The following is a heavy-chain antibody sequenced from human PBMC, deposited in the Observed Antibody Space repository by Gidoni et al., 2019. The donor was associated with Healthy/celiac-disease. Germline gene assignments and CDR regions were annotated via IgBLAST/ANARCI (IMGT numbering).Heavy chain of an antibody. V-gene: IGHV3-30*18. CDR2: ISYDGSNK. CDR1: GLPLSSYG. Sequence: QVQLVESGGGVVQPGRSLRLPCAACGLPLSSYGMHWVRQAPGKGLEWVAVISYDGSNKYYADSVKGRFTISRDNSKNTLYLQMNSLRAEDTAVYYCAKDLEDAPTYYYGSGSHWGQGTLVTVSS. D-gene: IGHD3-10*01. CDR3: AKDLEDAPTYYYGSGSH. J-gene: IGHJ4*02.